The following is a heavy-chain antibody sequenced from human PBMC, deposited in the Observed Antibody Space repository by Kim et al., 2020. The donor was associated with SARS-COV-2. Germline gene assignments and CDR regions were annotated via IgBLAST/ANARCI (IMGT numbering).Heavy chain of an antibody. V-gene: IGHV1-69*05. CDR2: IIPIYGTA. CDR3: AGSRLGWEVLRPNDYYYYGMDV. CDR1: GGTFSSYA. D-gene: IGHD1-26*01. J-gene: IGHJ6*02. Sequence: SVKVSCKASGGTFSSYAISWVRQAPGQGLEWMGGIIPIYGTANYAQKFQGRVTMTTDESTSTAYMELSSLRSEDTAVYYCAGSRLGWEVLRPNDYYYYGMDVWGQGTTVTVSS.